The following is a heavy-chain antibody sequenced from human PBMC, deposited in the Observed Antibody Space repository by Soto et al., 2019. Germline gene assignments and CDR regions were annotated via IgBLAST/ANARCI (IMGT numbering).Heavy chain of an antibody. D-gene: IGHD4-4*01. Sequence: SETLSLTCAVYGGSFSGYYWSWIRQPPGKGLEWLGEINHSGSTNYNPSLKSRVTISVDTSKNQFSLKLSSVTAADTAVYYCARGPTYSSFDYWGQGTLVTVSS. V-gene: IGHV4-34*01. CDR2: INHSGST. CDR3: ARGPTYSSFDY. J-gene: IGHJ4*02. CDR1: GGSFSGYY.